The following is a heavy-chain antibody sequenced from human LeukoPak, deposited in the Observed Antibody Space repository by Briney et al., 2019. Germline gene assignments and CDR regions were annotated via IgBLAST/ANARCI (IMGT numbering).Heavy chain of an antibody. CDR1: GFTFSSYS. CDR3: ADTGATSY. V-gene: IGHV3-23*01. Sequence: GGSLRLSCVASGFTFSSYSMNWVRQAPGKGLEWVSAISGSGNSTYYADSVKGRFTISRDNSKNTLYLQMNSLRAEDTAVYYCADTGATSYWGQGTLVTVSS. J-gene: IGHJ4*02. D-gene: IGHD1-26*01. CDR2: ISGSGNST.